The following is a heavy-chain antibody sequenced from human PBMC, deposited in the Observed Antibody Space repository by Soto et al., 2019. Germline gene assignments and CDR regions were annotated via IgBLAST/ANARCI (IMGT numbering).Heavy chain of an antibody. CDR1: GGSISSSSYY. V-gene: IGHV4-39*01. CDR3: ASHYGSGSYYYYYYYGMDV. J-gene: IGHJ6*02. Sequence: SETLSLTCTVSGGSISSSSYYWGRIRQPPGKGLEWIGSIYYSGSTYYNPSLKSRVTISVDTSKNQFSLKLSSVTAADTAVYYCASHYGSGSYYYYYYYGMDVWGQGTTDTVSS. CDR2: IYYSGST. D-gene: IGHD3-10*01.